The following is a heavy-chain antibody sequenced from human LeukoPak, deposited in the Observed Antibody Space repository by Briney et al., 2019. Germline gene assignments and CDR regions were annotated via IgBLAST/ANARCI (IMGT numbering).Heavy chain of an antibody. D-gene: IGHD1-26*01. CDR2: INHSGST. V-gene: IGHV4-34*01. CDR1: GGSFSGYY. J-gene: IGHJ4*02. CDR3: VRAVYSGSYRLDY. Sequence: QTSETLSLTCAVYGGSFSGYYWSWIRQPPGKGLEWIGEINHSGSTNYNPSLKSRVTISVDTSKNQFSLKLSSVTAADTAVYYCVRAVYSGSYRLDYWGQGTLVTVSS.